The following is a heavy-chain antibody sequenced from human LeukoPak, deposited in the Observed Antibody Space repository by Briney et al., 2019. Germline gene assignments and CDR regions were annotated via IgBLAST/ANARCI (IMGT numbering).Heavy chain of an antibody. CDR2: IYYSGST. Sequence: SETLSLTCTVSGGSISSYYWSWIRQPPGKGLEWIGYIYYSGSTNYNPSLKSRVTISVDTSKNQFSLKLSSVTAADTAVYYCARAYKRDAFDIWGQGTMVTVSS. CDR1: GGSISSYY. J-gene: IGHJ3*02. V-gene: IGHV4-59*01. CDR3: ARAYKRDAFDI. D-gene: IGHD1-1*01.